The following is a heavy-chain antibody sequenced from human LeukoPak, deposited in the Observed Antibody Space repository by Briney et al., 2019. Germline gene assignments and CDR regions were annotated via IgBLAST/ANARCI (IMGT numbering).Heavy chain of an antibody. CDR2: MNPNSGNT. J-gene: IGHJ4*02. CDR1: GYTFTSYD. Sequence: SVKVSCKASGYTFTSYDINWVRQATGQGLEWMGWMNPNSGNTGYAQKFQGRVTMTRNTSISTAYMELSSLRSEDTAVYYCARGRGRLYYFDYWGQGTLVTVSS. CDR3: ARGRGRLYYFDY. V-gene: IGHV1-8*01.